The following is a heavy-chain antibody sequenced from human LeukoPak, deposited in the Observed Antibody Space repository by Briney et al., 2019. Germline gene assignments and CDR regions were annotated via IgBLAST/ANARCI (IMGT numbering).Heavy chain of an antibody. CDR2: IAYDGSKG. CDR1: GFIFSNYG. V-gene: IGHV3-30*03. J-gene: IGHJ4*02. Sequence: GGSLRLSCAASGFIFSNYGMHWVRQAPGKGLEWVAVIAYDGSKGYYADSVKGRFTISRDNPKNTLYLQMNSLRAEDSAVYYCASQVGHCRGGSCSGYWGQGTLVTVSS. D-gene: IGHD2-15*01. CDR3: ASQVGHCRGGSCSGY.